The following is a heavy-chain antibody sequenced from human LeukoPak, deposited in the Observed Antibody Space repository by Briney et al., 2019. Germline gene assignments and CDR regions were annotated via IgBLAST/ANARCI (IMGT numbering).Heavy chain of an antibody. J-gene: IGHJ4*02. CDR1: GFTFSSYA. V-gene: IGHV3-23*01. Sequence: GGSLGLSCAASGFTFSSYAMSWVRQAPGRGLEWVSAISGSGGSTYYADSVKGRFTISRDNSKNTLYLQMNSLRAEDTAVYYCAKKDGIAVAGYFDYWGQGTLVTVSS. D-gene: IGHD6-19*01. CDR3: AKKDGIAVAGYFDY. CDR2: ISGSGGST.